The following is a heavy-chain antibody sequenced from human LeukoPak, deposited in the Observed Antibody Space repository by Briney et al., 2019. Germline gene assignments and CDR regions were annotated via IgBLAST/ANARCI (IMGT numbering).Heavy chain of an antibody. V-gene: IGHV1-46*01. D-gene: IGHD3-22*01. CDR2: ISPSGGST. Sequence: ASVKVSCKAFGYTFTSNYMHWVRQAPGQGPEWMGVISPSGGSTTYAQKFQGRVTLTRDMSTSTDYLELSSLRSEDTAVYYCARDQRARYYDSSGYYFPRGYFDYWGQGTLVTVSS. CDR3: ARDQRARYYDSSGYYFPRGYFDY. CDR1: GYTFTSNY. J-gene: IGHJ4*02.